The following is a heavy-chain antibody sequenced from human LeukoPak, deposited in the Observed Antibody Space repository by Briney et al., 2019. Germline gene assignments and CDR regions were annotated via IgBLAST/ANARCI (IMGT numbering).Heavy chain of an antibody. V-gene: IGHV3-21*01. CDR2: ISSSSSYI. J-gene: IGHJ3*02. Sequence: PGGSLRLSCPASGFTFSSYSMNWVRQAPGKGLEWVSSISSSSSYIYYADSVKGRFTISRDNAKNSLYLQMNSLRAEDTAVYYCARAQGYYDSSGSLDAFDIWGQGTMVTVSS. CDR1: GFTFSSYS. CDR3: ARAQGYYDSSGSLDAFDI. D-gene: IGHD3-22*01.